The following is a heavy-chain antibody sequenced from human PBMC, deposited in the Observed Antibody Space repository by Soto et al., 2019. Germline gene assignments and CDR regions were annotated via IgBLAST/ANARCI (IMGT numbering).Heavy chain of an antibody. D-gene: IGHD7-27*01. V-gene: IGHV4-30-4*01. CDR3: ARGRYCLTGRCFPNWFDS. CDR2: IYKSATT. J-gene: IGHJ5*01. Sequence: SETLSLTCSVSGDSISNFDYFWAWIRQPPGQALEYIGYIYKSATTYYNPSFESRVAISVDTSKSQFSLNVTSVTAADTAVYFCARGRYCLTGRCFPNWFDSWGQGALVTVSS. CDR1: GDSISNFDYF.